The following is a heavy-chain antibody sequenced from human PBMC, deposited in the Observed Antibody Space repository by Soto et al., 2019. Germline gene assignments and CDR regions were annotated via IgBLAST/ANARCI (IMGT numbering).Heavy chain of an antibody. D-gene: IGHD6-13*01. CDR3: ARRYSSAFDI. CDR2: IYYSGST. CDR1: GGSISSYY. J-gene: IGHJ3*02. V-gene: IGHV4-59*08. Sequence: SETLSLTCTVSGGSISSYYWSWIRQPPGKGLEWIGYIYYSGSTNHNPSLKSRVTISVDTAKNQFSLKLSSVTAADTAVYYCARRYSSAFDIWGQGTMVTVS.